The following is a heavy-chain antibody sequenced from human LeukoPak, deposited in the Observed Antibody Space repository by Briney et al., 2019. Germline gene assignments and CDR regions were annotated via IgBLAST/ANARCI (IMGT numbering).Heavy chain of an antibody. J-gene: IGHJ4*02. CDR2: ISSSSSYI. V-gene: IGHV3-21*01. Sequence: GGSLRLSCAASGFTFSSYSMNWVRKAPGKGLEWVSSISSSSSYIYYADSVMGRFTISRDNAKNSLYLQMNSLRAEDMAVYYCARDSGYDSDPYYLDYWGQGTLVTVSS. CDR1: GFTFSSYS. CDR3: ARDSGYDSDPYYLDY. D-gene: IGHD5-12*01.